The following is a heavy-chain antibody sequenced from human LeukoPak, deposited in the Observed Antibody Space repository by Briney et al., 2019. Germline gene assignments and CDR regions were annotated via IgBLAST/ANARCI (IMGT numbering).Heavy chain of an antibody. D-gene: IGHD3-16*01. CDR1: GYTFTSYG. V-gene: IGHV1-3*01. CDR3: ARDGGGGFDY. Sequence: GASVKVSCKASGYTFTSYGISWVRQAPGQRLEWMGWINAGNGNTKYSQKFQGRVTITRDTSASTAYMELSSLRSEDTAVYYCARDGGGGFDYWGQGTLVTVSS. CDR2: INAGNGNT. J-gene: IGHJ4*02.